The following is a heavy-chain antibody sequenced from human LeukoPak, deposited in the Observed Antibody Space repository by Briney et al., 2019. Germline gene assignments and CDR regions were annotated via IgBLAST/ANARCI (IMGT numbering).Heavy chain of an antibody. CDR2: IHYSGST. J-gene: IGHJ4*02. Sequence: SETLSLTCTVSGGSIGTSSYYWGWIRQPPGKGLEWIGNIHYSGSTYYNPSLRSRVTISLDTSKNQFSLELSSVTAADTTVYYCARHGGFNTPVDYWGQGTLVAVSS. V-gene: IGHV4-39*01. CDR1: GGSIGTSSYY. CDR3: ARHGGFNTPVDY. D-gene: IGHD2-15*01.